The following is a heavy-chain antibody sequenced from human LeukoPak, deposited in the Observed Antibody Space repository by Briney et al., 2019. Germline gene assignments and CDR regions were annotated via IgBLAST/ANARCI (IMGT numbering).Heavy chain of an antibody. Sequence: SETLSLTCTVSGYSISSGYYWGWIRQPPGKGLEWIGTIYPTGSTYYNPSLKSRVTTSVDTSKTQFSLKVSTVSAADTAVYYYARAYSSSWYWNWFDPWGQGTRVSVSS. V-gene: IGHV4-38-2*02. CDR3: ARAYSSSWYWNWFDP. CDR1: GYSISSGYY. CDR2: IYPTGST. D-gene: IGHD6-13*01. J-gene: IGHJ5*02.